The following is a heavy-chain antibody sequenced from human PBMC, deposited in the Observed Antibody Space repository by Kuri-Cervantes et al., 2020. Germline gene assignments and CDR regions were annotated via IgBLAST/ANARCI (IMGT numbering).Heavy chain of an antibody. CDR3: AREAGKRGYSSTWYYFQH. Sequence: ASVKVSCKASGYTFTSYYMHWVRQAPGQGLEWMGWINPNSGDTNYVQKFQGRVTMTRDTSISTAYMELSRLRSDDTAVYYCAREAGKRGYSSTWYYFQHWGQGTLFTVSS. J-gene: IGHJ1*01. CDR2: INPNSGDT. CDR1: GYTFTSYY. D-gene: IGHD6-13*01. V-gene: IGHV1-2*02.